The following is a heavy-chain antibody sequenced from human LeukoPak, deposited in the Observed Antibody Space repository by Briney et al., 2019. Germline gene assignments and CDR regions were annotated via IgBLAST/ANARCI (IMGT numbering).Heavy chain of an antibody. CDR3: VKDAPNGSIDH. CDR2: ITPNSGGV. V-gene: IGHV3-9*01. D-gene: IGHD2/OR15-2a*01. CDR1: GFTFDNYV. J-gene: IGHJ4*02. Sequence: GRSLRLSCAASGFTFDNYVMHWVRLVPGKGLECVSSITPNSGGVGYAASVKGRFTISRDNARNSLYLQMNSLKAEDTALYYCVKDAPNGSIDHWGQGTLVTVSS.